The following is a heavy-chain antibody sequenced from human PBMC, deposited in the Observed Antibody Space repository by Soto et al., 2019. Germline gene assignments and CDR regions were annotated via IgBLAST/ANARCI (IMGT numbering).Heavy chain of an antibody. CDR1: GDSLTSYW. D-gene: IGHD1-26*01. Sequence: GESLKISCKGSGDSLTSYWINWVRQMPGKGLEWMGRIDPYDSNTIYSPSLQGHVTISADKSTNTAYLHWSSLKASDTAIYYCAELSGSYRPFDYWGQGTVVTVSS. V-gene: IGHV5-10-1*01. J-gene: IGHJ4*02. CDR2: IDPYDSNT. CDR3: AELSGSYRPFDY.